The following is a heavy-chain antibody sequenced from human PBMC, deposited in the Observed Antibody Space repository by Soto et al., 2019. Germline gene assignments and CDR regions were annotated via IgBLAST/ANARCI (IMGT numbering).Heavy chain of an antibody. V-gene: IGHV4-31*03. D-gene: IGHD5-12*01. CDR1: GVSISSGAYY. CDR3: ARARLRAVYAFDF. Sequence: PSETLSLTCTLSGVSISSGAYYWTWVRQHPGKGLEWIGYIYYNGNTYFSPSLKSRLTISIDTSKNQFSLKLSSVTAAATAMYYCARARLRAVYAFDFWGQGTMVTVSS. J-gene: IGHJ3*01. CDR2: IYYNGNT.